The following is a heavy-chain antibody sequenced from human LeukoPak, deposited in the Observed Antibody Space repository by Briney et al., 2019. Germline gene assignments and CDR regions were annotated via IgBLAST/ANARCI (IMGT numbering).Heavy chain of an antibody. CDR2: IYSGGST. D-gene: IGHD2-21*02. CDR3: ASPLALQTTQGDPPRDY. CDR1: GFSFSNCN. Sequence: PGGSLRLSCAASGFSFSNCNMNWVRQAPGKGLEWVSVIYSGGSTYYADSVKGRFTISRDNSKNTLYLQMNSLRAEDTAVYYCASPLALQTTQGDPPRDYWGQGTLVTVSS. V-gene: IGHV3-53*01. J-gene: IGHJ4*02.